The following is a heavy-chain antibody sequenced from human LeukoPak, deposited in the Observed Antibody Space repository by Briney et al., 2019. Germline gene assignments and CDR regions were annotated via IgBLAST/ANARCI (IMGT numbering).Heavy chain of an antibody. CDR1: GFTFSSYA. CDR3: AKAGWYSSSCYVDY. V-gene: IGHV3-23*01. Sequence: SGGSLRLSCAASGFTFSSYAMSWVRQAPGKGLEWVSAISGSGGSTYYADSVKGRFTISRDNSKNTLYLQMNSLRAEDTAVYCCAKAGWYSSSCYVDYWGQGTLVTVSS. CDR2: ISGSGGST. D-gene: IGHD6-6*01. J-gene: IGHJ4*02.